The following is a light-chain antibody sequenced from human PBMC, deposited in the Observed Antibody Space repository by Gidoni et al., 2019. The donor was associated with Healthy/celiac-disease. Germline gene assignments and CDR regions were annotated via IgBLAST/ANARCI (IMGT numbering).Light chain of an antibody. CDR1: QSISSW. V-gene: IGKV1-5*03. J-gene: IGKJ3*01. Sequence: DIPMTQSPSTLSAYVGDRVTITGRASQSISSWVAWYQPKPGKAPKLLIYKASTLESGVPSRFRGRGSGTEFTLTIRSLQPDDFANYYCQQYNSYSTFGPGTKVEI. CDR2: KAS. CDR3: QQYNSYST.